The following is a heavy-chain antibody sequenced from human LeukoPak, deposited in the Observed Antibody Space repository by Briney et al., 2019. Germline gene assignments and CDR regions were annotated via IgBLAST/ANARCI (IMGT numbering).Heavy chain of an antibody. CDR1: GGSISSSSYY. CDR2: IYYSGST. Sequence: PSETLSLTCTVSGGSISSSSYYWGWIRQPPGKGLEWIGSIYYSGSTYYNPSLKSRVTISVDTSKNQFSLKLSSVTAADTAVYYCAKDRCSNGIGCLYYYMDVWGKGATVTIS. CDR3: AKDRCSNGIGCLYYYMDV. D-gene: IGHD2-8*01. V-gene: IGHV4-39*07. J-gene: IGHJ6*03.